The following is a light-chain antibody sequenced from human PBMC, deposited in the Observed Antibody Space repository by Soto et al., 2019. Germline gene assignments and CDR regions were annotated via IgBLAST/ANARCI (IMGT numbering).Light chain of an antibody. J-gene: IGLJ1*01. CDR2: DVT. Sequence: QSVLTQPRSVSGSPGQSVTISCTGTSSDVGGSKYVSWYQQYPGKAPKLIIYDVTNRPSGVPDRFSGSKSGNTASLTISGLQAEDEAGYYCCSYAGSYTYQVFGTGTKVTVL. CDR1: SSDVGGSKY. CDR3: CSYAGSYTYQV. V-gene: IGLV2-11*01.